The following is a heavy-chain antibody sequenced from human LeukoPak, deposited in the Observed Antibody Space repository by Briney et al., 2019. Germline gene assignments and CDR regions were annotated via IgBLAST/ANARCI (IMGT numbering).Heavy chain of an antibody. CDR1: GFTFDDYA. Sequence: GRSLRLSCAASGFTFDDYAMHWVRQAPGKGLEWVSGISWNSGSTIYYADSVKGRFTISRDNAKNSLYLQMNSLRAEDTAVYYCARDLAYSSSRNYYYYYGMDVWGQGTTVTVSS. D-gene: IGHD6-13*01. CDR3: ARDLAYSSSRNYYYYYGMDV. J-gene: IGHJ6*02. V-gene: IGHV3-9*01. CDR2: ISWNSGSTI.